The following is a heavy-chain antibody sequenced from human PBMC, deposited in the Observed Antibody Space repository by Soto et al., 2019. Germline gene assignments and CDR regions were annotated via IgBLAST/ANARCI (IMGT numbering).Heavy chain of an antibody. J-gene: IGHJ6*04. CDR3: ARALPMVLGVMDV. CDR1: GGSISSSSYY. D-gene: IGHD3-10*01. V-gene: IGHV4-39*01. Sequence: QLQLQESGPGLVKPSETLSLTCTVSGGSISSSSYYWGWIRQPPGKGLEWIGSIYYSGSTYYNPSLKSRVTISVDTSKNQFSLKLSSVTAADTAVYYCARALPMVLGVMDVWGKGTTVTVSS. CDR2: IYYSGST.